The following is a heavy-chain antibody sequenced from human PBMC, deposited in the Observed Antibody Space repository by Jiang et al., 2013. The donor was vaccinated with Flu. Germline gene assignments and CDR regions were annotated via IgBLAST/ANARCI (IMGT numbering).Heavy chain of an antibody. Sequence: KPSQTLSLTCTVSGGSISSGGYYWSWIRQHPGKGLEWIGYIYYSGSTYYNPSLKSRVTISVDTSKNQFSLKLSSVTAADTAVYYCARVGRLGELSLYVDYWGQGTLVTVSS. V-gene: IGHV4-31*03. CDR2: IYYSGST. CDR3: ARVGRLGELSLYVDY. D-gene: IGHD3-16*02. CDR1: GGSISSGGYY. J-gene: IGHJ4*02.